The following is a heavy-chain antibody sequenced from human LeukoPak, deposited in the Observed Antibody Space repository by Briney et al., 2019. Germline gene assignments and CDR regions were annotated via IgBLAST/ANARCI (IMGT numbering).Heavy chain of an antibody. D-gene: IGHD3-16*02. CDR2: LNPTSGGT. CDR3: ARGSIVGFDY. V-gene: IGHV1-2*02. J-gene: IGHJ4*02. CDR1: GYTFTSQY. Sequence: ASVRVSCKASGYTFTSQYVHWVRQAPGQGLEWRGWLNPTSGGTKYSQSFQGRVTMTRDTSISTAYMELSSLQSDDTAVYYCARGSIVGFDYWGQGTQVIVSS.